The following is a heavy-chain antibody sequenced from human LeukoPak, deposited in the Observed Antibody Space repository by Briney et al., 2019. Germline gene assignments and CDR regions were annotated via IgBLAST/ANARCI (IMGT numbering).Heavy chain of an antibody. CDR1: GGSLSDYT. J-gene: IGHJ6*03. Sequence: SVKVSRKASGGSLSDYTISWVRQAPGQGLEWMGGIIPMLGTAKYAQNFQGRVTITTDDSSSTVYMELSSLRFEDTASYFCARDGLLTRTGMDVWGKGTTVTVSS. D-gene: IGHD3/OR15-3a*01. CDR2: IIPMLGTA. V-gene: IGHV1-69*16. CDR3: ARDGLLTRTGMDV.